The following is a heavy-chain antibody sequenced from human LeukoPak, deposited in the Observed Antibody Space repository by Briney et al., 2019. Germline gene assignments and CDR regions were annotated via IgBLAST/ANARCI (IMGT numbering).Heavy chain of an antibody. CDR1: GGSISSSSYY. V-gene: IGHV4-39*01. CDR2: ISHTGST. J-gene: IGHJ6*03. Sequence: KTSETLSLTCTVSGGSISSSSYYWGWIRQPPGKGLEWIGSISHTGSTYHNPSLKSRVIISVDMSKNQFSLRLTSVTAADTAVFYCARQSRYSYYYYYYYMDVWGKGTTVTISS. D-gene: IGHD5-18*01. CDR3: ARQSRYSYYYYYYYMDV.